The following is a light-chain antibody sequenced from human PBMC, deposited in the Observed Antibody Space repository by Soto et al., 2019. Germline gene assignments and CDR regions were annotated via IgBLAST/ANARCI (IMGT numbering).Light chain of an antibody. CDR1: SSDLAIYNY. J-gene: IGLJ1*01. V-gene: IGLV2-14*01. CDR2: QVT. CDR3: SSYTDSSNYV. Sequence: QSVLTQPASVSGSPGQSITISCTGTSSDLAIYNYVSWYQQQPRKAPKVMIYQVTNRPSGVSNRFSGSRSGNTASLTISGLQAEDEADYYCSSYTDSSNYVFGTGTKLTVL.